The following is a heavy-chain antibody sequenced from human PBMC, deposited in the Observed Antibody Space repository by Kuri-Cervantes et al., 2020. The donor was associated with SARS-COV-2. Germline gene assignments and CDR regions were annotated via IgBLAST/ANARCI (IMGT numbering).Heavy chain of an antibody. CDR1: GYTFTVYY. D-gene: IGHD3-22*01. CDR2: TNPNSGGT. J-gene: IGHJ3*02. CDR3: ARSTTFRRLVVISQGGAFGI. V-gene: IGHV1-2*04. Sequence: ASVKVSCKASGYTFTVYYMHWVRQAPGQGLEWMGWTNPNSGGTNYAQKFQGWVTMTRETSISTVYMELCRLRSDDTAGYYCARSTTFRRLVVISQGGAFGIWGQGTMVTVSS.